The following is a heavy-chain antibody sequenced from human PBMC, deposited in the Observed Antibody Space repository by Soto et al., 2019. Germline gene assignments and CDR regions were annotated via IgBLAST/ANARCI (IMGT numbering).Heavy chain of an antibody. Sequence: ASVKVSCKASGYTFTDFGISWVRQAPGQGLEWMGWISPYNDDTKYTQKLQGRVTMTTDTSTGTAYMELRSLRSDDTAVYYCARKYGGGGSCYGVDYWGRGTLVTVSS. J-gene: IGHJ4*02. CDR1: GYTFTDFG. CDR2: ISPYNDDT. V-gene: IGHV1-18*01. CDR3: ARKYGGGGSCYGVDY. D-gene: IGHD2-15*01.